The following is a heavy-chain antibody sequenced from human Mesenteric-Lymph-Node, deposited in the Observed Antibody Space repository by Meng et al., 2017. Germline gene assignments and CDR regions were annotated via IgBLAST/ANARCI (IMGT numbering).Heavy chain of an antibody. D-gene: IGHD3-16*01. V-gene: IGHV3-66*02. Sequence: GESLKISCAASGFTVSSTYMSWVRQGPGKGPEWGSVSYFSGDTYYGASVKGRFTISRDNSKNTVYLQMNSLRVEDTAVYYCAGGKFDYWGQGTLVTVSS. J-gene: IGHJ4*02. CDR3: AGGKFDY. CDR2: SYFSGDT. CDR1: GFTVSSTY.